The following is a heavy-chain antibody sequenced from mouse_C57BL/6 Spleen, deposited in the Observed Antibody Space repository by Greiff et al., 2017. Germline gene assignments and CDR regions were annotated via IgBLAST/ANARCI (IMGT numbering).Heavy chain of an antibody. J-gene: IGHJ1*03. Sequence: EVKLVESGGGLVQPGGSLKLSCAASGFTFSDYGMAWVRQAPRKGPEWVAFISNLAYSIYYADTVTGRFTISRENAKNTLYLEMISLRSEDTAMYYCARIGIGGNAYGNYGYFDVWGTGTTVTVSS. CDR2: ISNLAYSI. V-gene: IGHV5-15*01. CDR1: GFTFSDYG. CDR3: ARIGIGGNAYGNYGYFDV. D-gene: IGHD2-1*01.